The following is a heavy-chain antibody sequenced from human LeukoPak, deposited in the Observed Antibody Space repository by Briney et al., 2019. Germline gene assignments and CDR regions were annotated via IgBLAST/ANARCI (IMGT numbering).Heavy chain of an antibody. CDR3: ARASFSPSYQLLDY. CDR2: ISSSSSTI. J-gene: IGHJ4*02. Sequence: GGSLRLSCAASGFTFSSYAMSWVRQAPGKGLEWVSSISSSSSTIYYADSVQGRFTISRDNAENSVSLQMNSLRAEDTAVYYCARASFSPSYQLLDYWGQGTQSPSPQ. CDR1: GFTFSSYA. V-gene: IGHV3-48*01. D-gene: IGHD2-2*01.